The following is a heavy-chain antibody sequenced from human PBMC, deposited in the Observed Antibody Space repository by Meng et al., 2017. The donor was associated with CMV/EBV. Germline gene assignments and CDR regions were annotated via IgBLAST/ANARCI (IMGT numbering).Heavy chain of an antibody. Sequence: SAKVSCKASGGTFSSYAISWVRQAPGQGLEWMGGIIPILGIANYAQKFQGRVTITADKSTSTAYMELSSLRSEDTAVYYCARDPRRGYSYGGWGQGTLVTVSS. J-gene: IGHJ4*02. CDR1: GGTFSSYA. D-gene: IGHD5-18*01. CDR2: IIPILGIA. CDR3: ARDPRRGYSYGG. V-gene: IGHV1-69*10.